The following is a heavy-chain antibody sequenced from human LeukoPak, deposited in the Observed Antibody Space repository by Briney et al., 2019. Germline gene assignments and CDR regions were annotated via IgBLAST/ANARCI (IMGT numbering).Heavy chain of an antibody. CDR1: GYTFTGYY. Sequence: SVKVSCKASGYTFTGYYMHWVRQAPGQGLEWMGGIIPIFGTANYAQKFQGRVTIAADESTSTAYMELSSLRSEDTAVYYCARVSGDEWDSYYFDYGGQGTLVTVSS. V-gene: IGHV1-69*13. CDR3: ARVSGDEWDSYYFDY. D-gene: IGHD1-26*01. J-gene: IGHJ4*02. CDR2: IIPIFGTA.